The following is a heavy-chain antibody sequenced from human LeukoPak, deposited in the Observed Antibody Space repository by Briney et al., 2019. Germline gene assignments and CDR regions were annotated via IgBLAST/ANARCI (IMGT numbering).Heavy chain of an antibody. CDR2: LSGRSNSI. V-gene: IGHV3-48*02. CDR1: GFTFTTYG. CDR3: AKVTGSGGTKYQPFDY. J-gene: IGHJ4*02. D-gene: IGHD2-15*01. Sequence: GGSLRLSCAASGFTFTTYGMNWLRQAPGKGLEWVSYLSGRSNSIYYAESVKGRFTISRDNAKNSLYLQMNSLRDEDTAVYYCAKVTGSGGTKYQPFDYWGQGTLVTVSS.